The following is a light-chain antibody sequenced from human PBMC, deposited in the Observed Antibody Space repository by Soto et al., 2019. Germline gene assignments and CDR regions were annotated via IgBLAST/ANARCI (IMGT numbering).Light chain of an antibody. CDR3: QQCGSSPS. V-gene: IGKV3-20*01. J-gene: IGKJ1*01. Sequence: EIVLTQSPGTLSLSPGERATLSCRASQSVSSSYLAWYQQKPGQAPRLLIYDTSSRATGTPDRFSCSGSGTDFPLAISRLEPEDFAVYYCQQCGSSPSFGQGTKVELK. CDR2: DTS. CDR1: QSVSSSY.